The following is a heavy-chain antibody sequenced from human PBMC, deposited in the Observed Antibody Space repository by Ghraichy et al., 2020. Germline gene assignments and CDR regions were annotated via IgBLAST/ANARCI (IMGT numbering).Heavy chain of an antibody. D-gene: IGHD4-17*01. CDR2: IYWDDDK. V-gene: IGHV2-5*02. J-gene: IGHJ6*02. CDR3: AHRQGFLGDENGDYGPGSSMDV. Sequence: SGPTLVKPTQTLTLTCTFSGFSLSTSGVGVGWIRQPPGKALEWLALIYWDDDKRYSPSLKSRLTITKDTSKNQVVLTMTNMDPVDTATYYCAHRQGFLGDENGDYGPGSSMDVWGQGTTVTVSS. CDR1: GFSLSTSGVG.